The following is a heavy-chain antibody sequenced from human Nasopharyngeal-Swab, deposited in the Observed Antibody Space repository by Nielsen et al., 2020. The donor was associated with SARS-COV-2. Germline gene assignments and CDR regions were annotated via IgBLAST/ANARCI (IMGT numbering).Heavy chain of an antibody. CDR1: GYSFTSYW. CDR3: ARQSKGAGYCSSTSCYVSWFDP. CDR2: IYPGDSDT. V-gene: IGHV5-51*01. D-gene: IGHD2-2*01. J-gene: IGHJ5*02. Sequence: GESLKISCKGSGYSFTSYWIGWVRQMHGKGLEWMGIIYPGDSDTRYSPPFQGQVTISADKSISTAYLQWSSLKASDTAMYYCARQSKGAGYCSSTSCYVSWFDPWGQGTLVTVSS.